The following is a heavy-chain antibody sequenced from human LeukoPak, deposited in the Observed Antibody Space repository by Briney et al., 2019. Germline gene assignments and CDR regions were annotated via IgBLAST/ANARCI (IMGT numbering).Heavy chain of an antibody. Sequence: GGSLRLSCAASGFTFSSFAMSWVRQAPGEGLEWVSAMSGSGGMTYSADSVKGRFTISRDNSKDTLYLQMNSLRAEDTAVYYCARDQGGSYSYWGQGTLVTVSS. CDR3: ARDQGGSYSY. J-gene: IGHJ4*02. CDR2: MSGSGGMT. D-gene: IGHD1-26*01. CDR1: GFTFSSFA. V-gene: IGHV3-23*01.